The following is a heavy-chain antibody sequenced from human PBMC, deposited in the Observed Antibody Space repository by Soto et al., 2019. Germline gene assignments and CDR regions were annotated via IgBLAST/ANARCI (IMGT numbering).Heavy chain of an antibody. CDR2: ISGSGGST. CDR1: GFTFSSYA. Sequence: GGSLRLSCATSGFTFSSYAMSWVRQAPGKGLEWVSAISGSGGSTYYADSVKGRFTISRDNSKNTLYLQMNSLRAEDTAVYYCAEDLENLGANYCSGGSCPYYFDYWGQGTLVTVSS. V-gene: IGHV3-23*01. D-gene: IGHD2-15*01. J-gene: IGHJ4*02. CDR3: AEDLENLGANYCSGGSCPYYFDY.